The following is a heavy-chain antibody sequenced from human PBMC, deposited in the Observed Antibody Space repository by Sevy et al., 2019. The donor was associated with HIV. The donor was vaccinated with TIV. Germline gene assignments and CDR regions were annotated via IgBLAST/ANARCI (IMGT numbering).Heavy chain of an antibody. CDR2: FDPEDGET. CDR3: ATTKDYYESSGYPLDY. CDR1: GYTLTQLS. D-gene: IGHD3-22*01. V-gene: IGHV1-24*01. Sequence: ASVKVSCKVSGYTLTQLSMNWVRQAPGKGLEWMGSFDPEDGETIYAQTFQGRVTMTEDRSTDTAYMDLSSLRSEDTAVYYCATTKDYYESSGYPLDYWGQGTLVTVSS. J-gene: IGHJ4*02.